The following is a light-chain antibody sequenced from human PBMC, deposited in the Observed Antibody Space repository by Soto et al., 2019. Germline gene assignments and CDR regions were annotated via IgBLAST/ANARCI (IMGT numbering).Light chain of an antibody. J-gene: IGKJ1*01. Sequence: DIQMTQSPSTLPASVGDRVTITCRASQSISNWLAWYQQKPGTAPKVLIYHSSNLQSGVPARFSGSGSGTEFTLSISSRQPDDFVSYYCHQENSYSIGQGTKVEIK. V-gene: IGKV1-5*01. CDR3: HQENSYS. CDR2: HSS. CDR1: QSISNW.